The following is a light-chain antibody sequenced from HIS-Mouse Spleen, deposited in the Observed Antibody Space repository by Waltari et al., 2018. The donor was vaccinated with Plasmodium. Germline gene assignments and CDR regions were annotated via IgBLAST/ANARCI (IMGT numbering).Light chain of an antibody. Sequence: DIVMTQSPLSLPVTPGEPASISSRSSQSLLHSNGYNSLDWYLQKPGQSPQLLVYLGSNRASGVPERFSGSGSGTDFTLKISRVEAEEVGVYYCMQALQTPRYTFGQGTKLEIK. J-gene: IGKJ2*01. CDR3: MQALQTPRYT. V-gene: IGKV2-28*01. CDR1: QSLLHSNGYNS. CDR2: LGS.